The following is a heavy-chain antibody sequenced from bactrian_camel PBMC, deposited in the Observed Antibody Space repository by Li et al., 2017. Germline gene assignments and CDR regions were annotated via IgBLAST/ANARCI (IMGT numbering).Heavy chain of an antibody. D-gene: IGHD4*01. CDR1: GFTFGSYD. CDR2: INSGGGST. V-gene: IGHV3S40*01. J-gene: IGHJ7*01. Sequence: VQLVESGGGLVQPGGSLRLSCAASGFTFGSYDITWVRQAPGKGLEWVSTINSGGGSTDYADSVKGRFTISRDNAKNTLYLQLNSLKTEDTAMYYCAKGRRSSYNNEYDGDYYGMDYWGKGTQVTVS.